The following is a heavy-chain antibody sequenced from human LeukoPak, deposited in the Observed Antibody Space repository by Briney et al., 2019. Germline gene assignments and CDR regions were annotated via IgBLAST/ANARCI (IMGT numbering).Heavy chain of an antibody. D-gene: IGHD4-11*01. CDR1: GGSFSGYY. CDR3: ARLIRDYRQYYFDF. Sequence: SETLSPTCAAYGGSFSGYYWSWIRQSPGKGPEWIGEIHHDGSTNYNPSLMSRVTISVDTSKNQFSLDLTSVTAADAAVYYCARLIRDYRQYYFDFWGQGTLVTVSS. J-gene: IGHJ4*02. V-gene: IGHV4-34*01. CDR2: IHHDGST.